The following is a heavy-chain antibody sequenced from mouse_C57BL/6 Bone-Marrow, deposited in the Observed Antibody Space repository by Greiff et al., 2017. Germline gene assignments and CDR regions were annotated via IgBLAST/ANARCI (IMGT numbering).Heavy chain of an antibody. CDR1: GYTFTSYW. D-gene: IGHD1-1*01. J-gene: IGHJ1*03. CDR3: ARRKFLYYGSSYGYFDV. CDR2: IDPSDSET. V-gene: IGHV1-52*01. Sequence: QVQLQQPGAELVRPGSSVKLSCKASGYTFTSYWMHWVKQRPIQGLEWIGNIDPSDSETHYNQKFKDKATLTVAKSSSTAYMQLSSLTSEDSAVYYGARRKFLYYGSSYGYFDVWGTGTTVTVSS.